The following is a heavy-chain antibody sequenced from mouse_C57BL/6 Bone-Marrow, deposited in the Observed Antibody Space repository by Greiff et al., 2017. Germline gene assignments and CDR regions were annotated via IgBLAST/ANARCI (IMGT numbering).Heavy chain of an antibody. V-gene: IGHV1-42*01. CDR3: ARWTTDY. CDR1: GYSFTGYY. D-gene: IGHD1-1*01. Sequence: VQLKQSGPELVKPGASVKISCKASGYSFTGYYMNWVKQSPEKSLEWIGEINPSTGGTTYNQKFKAKATLTVDKSSSTAYMQLKSLTSEDSAVYYCARWTTDYWGQGTTLTVSS. J-gene: IGHJ2*01. CDR2: INPSTGGT.